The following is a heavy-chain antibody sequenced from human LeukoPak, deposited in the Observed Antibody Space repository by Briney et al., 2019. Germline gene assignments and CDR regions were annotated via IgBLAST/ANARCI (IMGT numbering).Heavy chain of an antibody. D-gene: IGHD7-27*01. Sequence: PGGSLRLSCAASGFIFSSYWMSWVRQAPGKGLEWVANIKQDGSEKYYVDSVKGRFTISRDNAKNSLYLQMNSLRAEDTAVYYCARAVPRGYYFDYWGQGTLVTVSS. CDR2: IKQDGSEK. CDR3: ARAVPRGYYFDY. V-gene: IGHV3-7*01. J-gene: IGHJ4*02. CDR1: GFIFSSYW.